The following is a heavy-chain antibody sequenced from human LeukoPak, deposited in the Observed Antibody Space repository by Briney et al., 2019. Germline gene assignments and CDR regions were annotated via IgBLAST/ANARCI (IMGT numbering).Heavy chain of an antibody. D-gene: IGHD2-2*01. V-gene: IGHV4-39*02. J-gene: IGHJ5*02. CDR1: GGSLSSSSSY. CDR3: ATYHQRFDP. Sequence: SEALSLTCTVSGGSLSSSSSYWGWIRQSPGKGLEWIGNMYYSGSTYYNPSLKSRVTISVDASRNLFSLKLSSVTAAYTAVYYCATYHQRFDPWGQGTLVTVSS. CDR2: MYYSGST.